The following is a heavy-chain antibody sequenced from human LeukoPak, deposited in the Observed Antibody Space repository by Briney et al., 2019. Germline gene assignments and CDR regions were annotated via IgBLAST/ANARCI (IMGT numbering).Heavy chain of an antibody. CDR3: AQWELLRRGLSY. Sequence: SETLSLTCAVYGGSFSGYYWSWIRQPPGNGLEWIGEINHSGSTNYNPSLKSRVTISVDTSKNQFSLKLSSVTAADTAVYYCAQWELLRRGLSYWGQGTLVTVSS. CDR2: INHSGST. D-gene: IGHD1-26*01. V-gene: IGHV4-34*01. CDR1: GGSFSGYY. J-gene: IGHJ4*02.